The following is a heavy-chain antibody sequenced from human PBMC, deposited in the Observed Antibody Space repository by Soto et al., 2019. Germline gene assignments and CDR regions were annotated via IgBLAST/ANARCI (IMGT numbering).Heavy chain of an antibody. CDR2: IDPSDSYT. V-gene: IGHV5-10-1*01. Sequence: GESLKISCKGSGYSFTIYWISWVRQMPGIGLEWMGRIDPSDSYTNYSPSFQGHVTISADKSISTAYLQWSSLKASDTATYYCARSNIVVVPAATNWFDPWGQGALVTVSS. J-gene: IGHJ5*02. D-gene: IGHD2-2*01. CDR1: GYSFTIYW. CDR3: ARSNIVVVPAATNWFDP.